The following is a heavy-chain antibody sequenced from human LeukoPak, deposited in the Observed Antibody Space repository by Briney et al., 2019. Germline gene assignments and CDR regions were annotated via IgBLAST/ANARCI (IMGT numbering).Heavy chain of an antibody. V-gene: IGHV4-4*02. CDR2: IYHSGST. CDR1: GGSISSSNW. D-gene: IGHD6-19*01. J-gene: IGHJ5*02. CDR3: ARGGPQWLGNWFDP. Sequence: SETLSPTCAVSGGSISSSNWWSWVRQPPGKGLEWIGEIYHSGSTNYNPSLKSRVTISVDKSKNQFSLKLSSVTAADTAVYYCARGGPQWLGNWFDPWGQGTLVTVSS.